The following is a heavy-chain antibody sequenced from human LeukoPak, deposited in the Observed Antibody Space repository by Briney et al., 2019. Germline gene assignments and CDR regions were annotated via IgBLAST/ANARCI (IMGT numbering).Heavy chain of an antibody. J-gene: IGHJ4*02. CDR3: AKDLDAYSSGWYFDY. Sequence: PGGSLRLSCAASGFTFRSYAMHWVRQAPGKGREGVAVISYDGSNKYYADSVKGRFTISRDNSKNTLYLQMNSLRAEDTAVYYCAKDLDAYSSGWYFDYWGQGTLVTVSS. CDR1: GFTFRSYA. D-gene: IGHD6-19*01. V-gene: IGHV3-30-3*01. CDR2: ISYDGSNK.